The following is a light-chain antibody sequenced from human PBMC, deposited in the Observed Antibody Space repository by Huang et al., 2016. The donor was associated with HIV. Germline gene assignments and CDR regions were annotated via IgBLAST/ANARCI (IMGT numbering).Light chain of an antibody. CDR3: QYGET. J-gene: IGKJ1*01. CDR2: KIS. CDR1: QNINSW. V-gene: IGKV1-5*03. Sequence: DIQMTQSPSTLSAFIGDRVTTTCRASQNINSWLVWYQQKPGKAPKLLIYKISSLQSGVPSRFSGSGSGTEFILTISSLQPDDVGTYYCQYGETFGQGTKVEIK.